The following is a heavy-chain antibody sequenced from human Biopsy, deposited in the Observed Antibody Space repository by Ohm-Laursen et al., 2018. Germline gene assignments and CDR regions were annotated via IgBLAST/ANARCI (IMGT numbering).Heavy chain of an antibody. CDR2: IFYRGST. J-gene: IGHJ5*02. V-gene: IGHV4-39*01. D-gene: IGHD3-22*01. Sequence: SETLSLTCAVSGASATSGSYYWSWIRQPPGKGLEWIGSIFYRGSTHYKPSLKSRVNISVDTSKNQFSLKLNSVTAADTAVYYCARDYDTSGYYYVSWGQGTLVTVSS. CDR1: GASATSGSYY. CDR3: ARDYDTSGYYYVS.